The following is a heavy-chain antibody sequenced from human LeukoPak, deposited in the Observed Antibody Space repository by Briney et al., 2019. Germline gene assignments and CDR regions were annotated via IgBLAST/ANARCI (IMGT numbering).Heavy chain of an antibody. Sequence: PGGSLRLSCAASGFTFSNYAMNWVRRAPGKGLEWVAAILGNGRSTYYTDSVKGRFTISRDNSKNTLYLQMHTLRVEDTAVYYCGTPQSPSRGFYMDVWGKGTTVTVSS. J-gene: IGHJ6*03. CDR3: GTPQSPSRGFYMDV. CDR1: GFTFSNYA. V-gene: IGHV3-23*01. CDR2: ILGNGRST.